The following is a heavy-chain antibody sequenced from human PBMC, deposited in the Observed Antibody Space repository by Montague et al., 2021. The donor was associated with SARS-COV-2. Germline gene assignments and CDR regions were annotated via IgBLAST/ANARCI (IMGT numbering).Heavy chain of an antibody. CDR2: IYYSGST. J-gene: IGHJ5*02. Sequence: SETLSLTCTVSGGSISSYYWSWIRQPPGKGLEWIGYIYYSGSTNYNPSLKSRVAISVDTSKNQFSLKLSSVTAADTAVYYCARGGDMNGFDPWGQGTLVTVSS. V-gene: IGHV4-59*01. CDR1: GGSISSYY. CDR3: ARGGDMNGFDP. D-gene: IGHD2-21*01.